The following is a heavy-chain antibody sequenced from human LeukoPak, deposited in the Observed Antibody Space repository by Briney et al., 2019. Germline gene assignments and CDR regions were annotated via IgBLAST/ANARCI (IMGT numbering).Heavy chain of an antibody. CDR2: IYYSGTT. V-gene: IGHV4-59*01. CDR3: TRGGGSAYRYNWFGP. J-gene: IGHJ5*02. D-gene: IGHD3-10*01. Sequence: SETLSLTCTVTGGSISSYYWSWIRQPPGKGLEWIGYIYYSGTTNYNPSLKSRVTISVDTSKNQFSLKLSSVTAADTAVYYCTRGGGSAYRYNWFGPWGQGTLVTVSS. CDR1: GGSISSYY.